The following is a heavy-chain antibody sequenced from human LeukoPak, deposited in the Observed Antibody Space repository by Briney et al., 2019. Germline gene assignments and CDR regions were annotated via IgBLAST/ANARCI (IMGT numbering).Heavy chain of an antibody. Sequence: SETLSLTCAVYGGSFSRYYWSWIRQPPGKGLEWIGEINHSGSTNYNPSLKSRVTISVDTSKNQFSLKLSSVTAADTAVYYCAREGSYSSSWFDYWGQGTLVTVSS. J-gene: IGHJ4*02. CDR3: AREGSYSSSWFDY. D-gene: IGHD6-13*01. CDR2: INHSGST. V-gene: IGHV4-34*01. CDR1: GGSFSRYY.